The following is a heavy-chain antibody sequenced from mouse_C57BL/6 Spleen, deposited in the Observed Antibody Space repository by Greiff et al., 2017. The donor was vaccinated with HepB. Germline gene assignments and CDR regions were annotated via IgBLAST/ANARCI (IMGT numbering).Heavy chain of an antibody. CDR2: IYPGDGDT. Sequence: QVQLQQSGPELVKPGASVKISCKASGYAFSSSWMNWVKQRPGKGLEWIGRIYPGDGDTNYNGKFKGKATLTADKSSSTAYMQLSSLTSEDSAVYFCARGGNSEAYWGHGTLVTVSA. V-gene: IGHV1-82*01. J-gene: IGHJ3*01. D-gene: IGHD1-1*02. CDR1: GYAFSSSW. CDR3: ARGGNSEAY.